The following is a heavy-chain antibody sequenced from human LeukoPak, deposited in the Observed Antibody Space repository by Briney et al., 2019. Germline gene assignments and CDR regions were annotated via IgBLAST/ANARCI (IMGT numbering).Heavy chain of an antibody. CDR3: AKEDDGHSC. J-gene: IGHJ4*02. Sequence: GGSLRLSCAASGFTFSSYSMNWVRQAPGKGLEWVSYISSSSSTIYYADSVKGRFTISRDNSKNTLFLQMNSLRPEDTALYYCAKEDDGHSCWGQGTLVTVSS. CDR1: GFTFSSYS. V-gene: IGHV3-48*04. CDR2: ISSSSSTI. D-gene: IGHD5-24*01.